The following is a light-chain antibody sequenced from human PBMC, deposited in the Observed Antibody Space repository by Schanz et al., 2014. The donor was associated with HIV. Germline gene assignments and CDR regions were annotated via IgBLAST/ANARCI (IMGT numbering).Light chain of an antibody. V-gene: IGLV1-44*01. CDR1: RSNIATNT. J-gene: IGLJ2*01. Sequence: QSVLTQPPSASGTPGQRVTISCSGSRSNIATNTVNWYQQLPGTAPKLLMYSNDQRPSGVPARFSGSKSGTSASLAISGLQSEDEADYYCAAWDDRSYVIFGGGTKLTVL. CDR2: SND. CDR3: AAWDDRSYVI.